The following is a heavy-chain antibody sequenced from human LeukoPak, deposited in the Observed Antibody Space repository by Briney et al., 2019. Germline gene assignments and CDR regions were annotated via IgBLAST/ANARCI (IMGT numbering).Heavy chain of an antibody. CDR2: IYYTWST. CDR3: ARTTIFGVVPGGWFAP. J-gene: IGHJ5*02. Sequence: PSETLSLTCTVSGGSISSGGYYWRWIRQHPGKGLDWIGYIYYTWSTCYNPSLKSRVTISVDTSKNQFSLKLSSVTAAETAVYYCARTTIFGVVPGGWFAPWGQGNLVTVSS. V-gene: IGHV4-31*03. CDR1: GGSISSGGYY. D-gene: IGHD3-3*01.